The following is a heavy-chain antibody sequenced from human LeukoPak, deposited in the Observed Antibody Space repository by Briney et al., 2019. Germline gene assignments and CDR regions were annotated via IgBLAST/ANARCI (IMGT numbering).Heavy chain of an antibody. CDR3: AKDLGIAVAGLGY. CDR2: ITSGGST. J-gene: IGHJ4*02. Sequence: GGSLRLSCAASGFTFSNDVMRWVRQAPGKGLEWVSSITSGGSTYYADSVKGRFTISRDNSKNTLYLQMNSLRAEDTAVYYCAKDLGIAVAGLGYWGQGTLVTVSS. D-gene: IGHD6-19*01. CDR1: GFTFSNDV. V-gene: IGHV3-23*01.